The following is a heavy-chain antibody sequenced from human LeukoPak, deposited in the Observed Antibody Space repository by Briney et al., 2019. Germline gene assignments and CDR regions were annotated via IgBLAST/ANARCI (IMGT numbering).Heavy chain of an antibody. J-gene: IGHJ4*02. CDR1: GFSFKDYW. CDR3: AKWELYSGFYYIDY. CDR2: ITPDGSGK. Sequence: GGSLRLSCAASGFSFKDYWMSWVRQAPGKGLEWVADITPDGSGKTYVDSVKGRFTISRDNAKQSLYLQMNSLRAEDTAVYYCAKWELYSGFYYIDYWGQGTLATVSS. V-gene: IGHV3-7*01. D-gene: IGHD1-26*01.